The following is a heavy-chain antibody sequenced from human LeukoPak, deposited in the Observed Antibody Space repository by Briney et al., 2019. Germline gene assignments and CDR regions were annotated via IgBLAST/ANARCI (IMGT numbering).Heavy chain of an antibody. J-gene: IGHJ4*02. CDR3: ARGETSSSWSTFDY. CDR2: ISGDGIAT. V-gene: IGHV3-74*01. Sequence: GGSLRLSCAASGFIFNKFWMHWLRQAPGEGLVWVSRISGDGIATTYADSVKGRFTISRDSAKNTVYLQMNSLRAEDTAVYYCARGETSSSWSTFDYWSQGTLATVSS. CDR1: GFIFNKFW. D-gene: IGHD6-13*01.